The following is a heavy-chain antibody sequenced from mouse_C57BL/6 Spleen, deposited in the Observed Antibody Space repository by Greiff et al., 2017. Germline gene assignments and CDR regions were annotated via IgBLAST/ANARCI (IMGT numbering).Heavy chain of an antibody. CDR3: ARGGLVFDY. D-gene: IGHD3-3*01. CDR1: GYSITSGYD. J-gene: IGHJ2*01. Sequence: DVQLQESGPGMVKPSQSLSLTCTVTGYSITSGYDWHWIRHFPGNKLEWMGYISYSGSTNYNPSLKSRISITHDTSKNHFFLKLNSVTTEDTATYYCARGGLVFDYWGQGTTLTVSS. V-gene: IGHV3-1*01. CDR2: ISYSGST.